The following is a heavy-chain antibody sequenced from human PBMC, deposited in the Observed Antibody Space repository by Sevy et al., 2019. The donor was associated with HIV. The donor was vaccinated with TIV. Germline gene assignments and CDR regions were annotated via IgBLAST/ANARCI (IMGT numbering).Heavy chain of an antibody. D-gene: IGHD3-22*01. CDR1: GFTFSSYS. V-gene: IGHV3-21*01. Sequence: GGSLRLSCAASGFTFSSYSMNWVRQAPGKGLEWVSSISSSSSYIYYADSVKGRFTISRDNAKNSLYLQMNSLRAEDTAVYYCARDLFGYHSSGSFRGYWGQGTLVTVSS. CDR3: ARDLFGYHSSGSFRGY. J-gene: IGHJ4*01. CDR2: ISSSSSYI.